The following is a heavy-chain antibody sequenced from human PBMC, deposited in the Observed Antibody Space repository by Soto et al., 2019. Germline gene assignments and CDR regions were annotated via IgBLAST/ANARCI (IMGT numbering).Heavy chain of an antibody. CDR1: GGSISSGGYS. CDR2: IYHSGST. Sequence: TLSLTCAVSGGSISSGGYSWSWIRQPPGKGLEWIGYIYHSGSTYYNPSLKSRVTISVDTSKNQFSLKLSSVTAADTAVYYCARRYRGTLDYWGQGTLVTVSS. CDR3: ARRYRGTLDY. V-gene: IGHV4-30-2*01. J-gene: IGHJ4*02. D-gene: IGHD2-15*01.